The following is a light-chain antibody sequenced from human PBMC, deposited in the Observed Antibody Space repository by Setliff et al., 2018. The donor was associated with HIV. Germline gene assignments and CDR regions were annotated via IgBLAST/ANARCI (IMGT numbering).Light chain of an antibody. CDR3: CSYAGTTTFPPGV. J-gene: IGLJ1*01. V-gene: IGLV2-23*02. CDR1: SSDVGSYSY. Sequence: QSALTQPASVSGSPGQSITISCTGTSSDVGSYSYVSWYQQHPGKAPKLMIYDVSKRPLGVSNRYSGSKSGNTASLTISGLQAEDEADYYCCSYAGTTTFPPGVFGTGTKVTVL. CDR2: DVS.